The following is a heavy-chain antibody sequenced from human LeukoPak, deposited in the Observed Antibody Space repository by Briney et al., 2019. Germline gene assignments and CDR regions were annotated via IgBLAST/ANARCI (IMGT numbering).Heavy chain of an antibody. CDR3: ARAGGGGSGSYRTYYYYYYMDV. D-gene: IGHD3-10*01. Sequence: SETLSLTCTVSGGSISSYYWSWIRQPAGKGLEWIGRIYTSGSTNYNPSLKSRVTMSVDTSKNQFSLKLSSVTAADTAVYYCARAGGGGSGSYRTYYYYYYMDVWGKGTTVTVSS. CDR1: GGSISSYY. J-gene: IGHJ6*03. CDR2: IYTSGST. V-gene: IGHV4-4*07.